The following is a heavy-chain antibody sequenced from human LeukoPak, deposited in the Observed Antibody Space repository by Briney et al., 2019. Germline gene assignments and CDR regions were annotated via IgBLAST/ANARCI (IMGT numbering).Heavy chain of an antibody. Sequence: GGFLRFSCAASGFTFSSYAMHWVRQAPGKELEWVAVISYDGSNKYYADSVKGRFTISRDNSKNTLYLQMSSLRPEDTAVYYCVKDRWVDHWGQGTLVTVSS. CDR3: VKDRWVDH. J-gene: IGHJ4*02. D-gene: IGHD6-13*01. V-gene: IGHV3-30-3*01. CDR2: ISYDGSNK. CDR1: GFTFSSYA.